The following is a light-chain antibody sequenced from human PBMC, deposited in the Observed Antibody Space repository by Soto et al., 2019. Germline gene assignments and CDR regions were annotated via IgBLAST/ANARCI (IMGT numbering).Light chain of an antibody. J-gene: IGKJ5*01. CDR1: QSVSSSY. Sequence: SVLTQSPGTLSLSPGERATISCRASQSVSSSYLAWYQQKPGQAPRLLIYGASSRATGIPDRFSGSGSGTDFTLTISRLEPEDFAVYYCQQYGSSPFTFGQGTRLEIK. CDR2: GAS. CDR3: QQYGSSPFT. V-gene: IGKV3-20*01.